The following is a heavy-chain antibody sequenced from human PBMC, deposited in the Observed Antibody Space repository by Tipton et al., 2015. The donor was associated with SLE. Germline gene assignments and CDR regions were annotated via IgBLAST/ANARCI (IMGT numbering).Heavy chain of an antibody. J-gene: IGHJ2*01. D-gene: IGHD3-3*01. CDR1: GFTFSNYG. V-gene: IGHV3-30*18. Sequence: SLRLSCAASGFTFSNYGMHWVRPAPGKGLEWVAVIWYDGSNKYYADSVKGRFTISRDNSKNTLYLQMNSLRAEDTAVYYCAKGAYDFWSGYYTGDWYFDLWGRGTLVTVSS. CDR2: IWYDGSNK. CDR3: AKGAYDFWSGYYTGDWYFDL.